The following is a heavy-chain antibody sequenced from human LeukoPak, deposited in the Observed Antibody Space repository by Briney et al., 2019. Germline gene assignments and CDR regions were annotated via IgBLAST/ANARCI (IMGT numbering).Heavy chain of an antibody. D-gene: IGHD6-13*01. CDR3: ARGSWSAADTNIDY. V-gene: IGHV3-74*01. CDR1: GFTLSTYW. CDR2: INSDGSIT. Sequence: GGSLRLSCAASGFTLSTYWMHWVRQGPGKGLVWVSCINSDGSITTYADSVKGRFTISRDNAKNTLYLQMNTLRVEDTAVYYCARGSWSAADTNIDYWGQGTLVTVSS. J-gene: IGHJ4*02.